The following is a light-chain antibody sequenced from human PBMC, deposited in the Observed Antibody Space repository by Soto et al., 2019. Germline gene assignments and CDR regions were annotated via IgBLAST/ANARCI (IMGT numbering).Light chain of an antibody. J-gene: IGKJ2*01. CDR1: QSLVHSDGNTH. CDR2: KVS. Sequence: DVVMTQSPLSLPVTLGQPASISCRSTQSLVHSDGNTHLNWFQQRPGQSPRRLICKVSNRDSGVPDRFSGSASGTDFTLKISRVEAEEGGVYYCMQGTHWPYTFGQGTKLEIK. CDR3: MQGTHWPYT. V-gene: IGKV2-30*02.